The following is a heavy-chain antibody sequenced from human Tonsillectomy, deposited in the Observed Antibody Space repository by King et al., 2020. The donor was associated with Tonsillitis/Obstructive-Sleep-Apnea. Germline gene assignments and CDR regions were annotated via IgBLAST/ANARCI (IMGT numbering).Heavy chain of an antibody. J-gene: IGHJ3*02. CDR3: ARRANRGYWCGYCYFDGFDI. CDR1: GYSFTSYW. CDR2: IYPGDSDT. V-gene: IGHV5-51*01. Sequence: QLVQSGAEVKKPGESLKISCKGSGYSFTSYWIGWVRQMPGKGLEWMGIIYPGDSDTRYSPSFQGQVTISADKSISTAYLQWSSLKASDTAMYYCARRANRGYWCGYCYFDGFDIWGQGKMVTVS. D-gene: IGHD2-21*01.